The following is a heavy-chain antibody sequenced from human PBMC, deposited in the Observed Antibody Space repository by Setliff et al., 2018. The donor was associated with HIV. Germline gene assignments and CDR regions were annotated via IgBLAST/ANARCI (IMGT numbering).Heavy chain of an antibody. CDR3: ARVQSSRGGGWYFDL. CDR2: IKQDGSEK. V-gene: IGHV3-7*03. J-gene: IGHJ2*01. CDR1: GFTFSSFW. Sequence: PGGSLRLSCAASGFTFSSFWMSWVRQAPGKGLEWVANIKQDGSEKFYVDSVKGRFTISRDNAKNSLYLQMNSLRADDTAVYYCARVQSSRGGGWYFDLWGRGTLVTVSS. D-gene: IGHD3-10*01.